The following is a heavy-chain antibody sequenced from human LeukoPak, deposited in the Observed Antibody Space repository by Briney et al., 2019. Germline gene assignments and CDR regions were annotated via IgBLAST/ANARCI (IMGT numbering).Heavy chain of an antibody. V-gene: IGHV3-30-3*01. CDR2: ISYDGSNK. CDR3: ARSVQQLAYYFDY. D-gene: IGHD6-13*01. J-gene: IGHJ4*02. Sequence: PGRSLILSCAASGFTFSSYAMHWVRQAPGKGLEWVAVISYDGSNKYYADSVKGRFTISRDNSKNTLYLQMNSLRAEDTAVYYCARSVQQLAYYFDYWGQGTLVTVSS. CDR1: GFTFSSYA.